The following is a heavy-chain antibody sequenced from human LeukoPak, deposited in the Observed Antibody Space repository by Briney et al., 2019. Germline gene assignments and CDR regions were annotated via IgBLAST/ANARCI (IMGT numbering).Heavy chain of an antibody. CDR2: IIPILGIA. J-gene: IGHJ4*02. CDR3: ASLGWFGEFFDY. Sequence: SVKVSCKASGGTFSSYAISWVRQAPGQGLEWMGRIIPILGIANYAQKFQGRVTITADKSTSTAYMELSSLRSEDTAVYYCASLGWFGEFFDYWGQGTLVTVSS. CDR1: GGTFSSYA. V-gene: IGHV1-69*04. D-gene: IGHD3-10*01.